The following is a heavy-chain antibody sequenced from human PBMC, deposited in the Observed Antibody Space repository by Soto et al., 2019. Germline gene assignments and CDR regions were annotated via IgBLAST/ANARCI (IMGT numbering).Heavy chain of an antibody. J-gene: IGHJ3*01. CDR3: ARDMHAF. Sequence: KGLEWIAYTSSTGNTNYNRSLQSRATISLDTSKNQLSLKLTSMTAADTAVYYCARDMHAF. CDR2: TSSTGNT. V-gene: IGHV4-4*08.